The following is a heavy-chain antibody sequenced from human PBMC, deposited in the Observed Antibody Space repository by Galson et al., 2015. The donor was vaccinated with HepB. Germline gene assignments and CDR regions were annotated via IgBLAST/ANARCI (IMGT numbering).Heavy chain of an antibody. CDR3: AKDMGLLWFGRPAGGMDV. Sequence: SLRLSCAASGFTFDDYAMHWVRQAPGKGLEWVSGISWNSGSIGYADSVKGRFTISRDNAKNSLYLQMNSLRAEDTALYYCAKDMGLLWFGRPAGGMDVWGQGTTVTVSS. V-gene: IGHV3-9*01. D-gene: IGHD3-10*01. CDR2: ISWNSGSI. J-gene: IGHJ6*02. CDR1: GFTFDDYA.